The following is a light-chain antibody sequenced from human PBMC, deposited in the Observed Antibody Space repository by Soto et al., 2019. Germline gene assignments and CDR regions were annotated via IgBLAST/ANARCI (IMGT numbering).Light chain of an antibody. V-gene: IGKV3D-20*02. CDR3: QQRRT. CDR1: QSISTK. Sequence: ILMTQSPSTLSVSPGGRATLSCRASQSISTKLAWYQQKPGQAPRLLIYGASSRATGIPDRFSGSGSGTDFTLTISRLEHEDFAVYYCQQRRTFGQGTRLEIK. J-gene: IGKJ5*01. CDR2: GAS.